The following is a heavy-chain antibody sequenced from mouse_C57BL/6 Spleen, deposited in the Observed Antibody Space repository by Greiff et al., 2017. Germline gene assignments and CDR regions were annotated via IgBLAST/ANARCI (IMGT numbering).Heavy chain of an antibody. Sequence: QVQLQQPGAELVRPGSSVKLSCKASGYTFTSYWMHWVKQRPIQGLEWIGNIDPSDSETHYNQKFKDKATLTVDKSSSTAYMQLSSLTSEDSAVXYCAREGGSGYRAMDYWGQGTSVTVSS. CDR3: AREGGSGYRAMDY. CDR2: IDPSDSET. V-gene: IGHV1-52*01. D-gene: IGHD3-2*02. J-gene: IGHJ4*01. CDR1: GYTFTSYW.